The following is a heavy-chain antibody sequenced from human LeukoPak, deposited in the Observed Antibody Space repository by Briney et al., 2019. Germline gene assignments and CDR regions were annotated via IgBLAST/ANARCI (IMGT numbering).Heavy chain of an antibody. CDR3: ARGDLLWFGELLSSFDY. D-gene: IGHD3-10*01. V-gene: IGHV3-11*04. J-gene: IGHJ4*02. Sequence: GGSLRLSCAASGFTFSDYYMTWIRQAPGKGLEWLSYISSSGFTIDYADSVKGRFTISRDNAKNSLYLQMNSLRAEDTAVYYCARGDLLWFGELLSSFDYWGQGTLVTVSS. CDR2: ISSSGFTI. CDR1: GFTFSDYY.